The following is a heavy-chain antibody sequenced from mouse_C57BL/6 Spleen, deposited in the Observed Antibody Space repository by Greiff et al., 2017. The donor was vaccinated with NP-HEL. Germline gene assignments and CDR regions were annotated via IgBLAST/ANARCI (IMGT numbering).Heavy chain of an antibody. CDR3: ARSGLGFAY. CDR1: GYTFTDYN. CDR2: INPNNGGT. D-gene: IGHD3-2*02. Sequence: VQLQQSGPELVKPGASVKISCKASGYTFTDYNMDWVKQSPGKSLEWIGDINPNNGGTNYNQKFKGKATLTVDKSSSTAYMELRSLTSEDTAFYYCARSGLGFAYWGQGTLVTVSA. J-gene: IGHJ3*01. V-gene: IGHV1-18*01.